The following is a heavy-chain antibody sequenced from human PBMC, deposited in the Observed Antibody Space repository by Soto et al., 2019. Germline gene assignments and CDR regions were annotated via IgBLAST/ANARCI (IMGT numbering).Heavy chain of an antibody. D-gene: IGHD3-22*01. CDR2: IKSKTDGGTA. Sequence: GGSLRLSCAASGFTFSNAWINWVRQAPGKGLEWVGRIKSKTDGGTADYAAPVKGRFAVSRDDSKNMVYLQMNSLKTEDTGIYYCTIDSYCADIVVRFEYWGQGTVVTVSS. CDR3: TIDSYCADIVVRFEY. CDR1: GFTFSNAW. V-gene: IGHV3-15*07. J-gene: IGHJ4*02.